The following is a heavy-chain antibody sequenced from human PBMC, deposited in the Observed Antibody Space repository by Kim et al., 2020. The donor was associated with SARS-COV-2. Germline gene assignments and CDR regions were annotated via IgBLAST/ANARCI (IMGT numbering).Heavy chain of an antibody. CDR2: IYYSGST. CDR1: GGPISSSSYY. Sequence: SETLSLTCTVSGGPISSSSYYWGWIRQPPGKGLEWIGSIYYSGSTYYNPSLKSRVTISVDTSKNQFSLKLSSVTAADTAVYYCARPLMPLWFGELGIRYYYYGMDVWGQGTTVTVSS. D-gene: IGHD3-10*01. J-gene: IGHJ6*02. V-gene: IGHV4-39*01. CDR3: ARPLMPLWFGELGIRYYYYGMDV.